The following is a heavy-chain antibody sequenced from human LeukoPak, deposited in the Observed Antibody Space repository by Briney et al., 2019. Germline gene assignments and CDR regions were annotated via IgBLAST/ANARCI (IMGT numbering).Heavy chain of an antibody. CDR2: INHSGST. D-gene: IGHD2-8*01. CDR3: ARIGERTNGRYYYYYGMDV. J-gene: IGHJ6*02. CDR1: GGSFSGYY. V-gene: IGHV4-34*01. Sequence: SETLSLTCAVYGGSFSGYYWSWIRQPPGKGLEWIGAINHSGSTNYNPSLKSGVTISADTSKNKFSLLLSSVTAADTAVYYCARIGERTNGRYYYYYGMDVWGQGTTVTVSS.